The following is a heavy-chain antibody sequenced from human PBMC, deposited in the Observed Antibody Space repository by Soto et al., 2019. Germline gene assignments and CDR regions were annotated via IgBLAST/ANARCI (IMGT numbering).Heavy chain of an antibody. CDR1: GYTFTSYY. V-gene: IGHV1-46*01. CDR2: INPSGGST. Sequence: VASVKVSCKASGYTFTSYYMHWVRQAPGQGLEWMGIINPSGGSTSYAQKFQGRVTMTRDTSTSTVYMELSSLRSEDTAVYYCASSDTAMVDFDYWGQGTLVTVSS. CDR3: ASSDTAMVDFDY. J-gene: IGHJ4*02. D-gene: IGHD5-18*01.